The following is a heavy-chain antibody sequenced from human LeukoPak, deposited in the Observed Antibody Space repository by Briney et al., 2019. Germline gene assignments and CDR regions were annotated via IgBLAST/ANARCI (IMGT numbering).Heavy chain of an antibody. CDR3: ASGRLGYNSPFDS. CDR1: GGSISSNY. J-gene: IGHJ4*02. V-gene: IGHV4-59*01. D-gene: IGHD5-24*01. Sequence: SETLSLTCTVSGGSISSNYWRWIRQPPGKGLEWIGSISYTGNTNYNPSLKSRVTISVDASKNQFSLKLTSVTAADTDVYYCASGRLGYNSPFDSWGQGTLVTVSS. CDR2: ISYTGNT.